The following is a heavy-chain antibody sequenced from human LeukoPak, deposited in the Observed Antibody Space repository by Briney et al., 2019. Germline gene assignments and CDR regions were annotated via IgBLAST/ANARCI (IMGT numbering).Heavy chain of an antibody. V-gene: IGHV3-66*01. Sequence: GGSLRLSCAASGFTVSSNYMSWVRQAPGKGLEWVSVIYSGGSTYYADSVKGRFTISRDNSKNTLYFQMNSLRAEDTAVYYCARGGYSGYDYERYYYYGMDVWGQGTTVTVSS. CDR1: GFTVSSNY. D-gene: IGHD5-12*01. J-gene: IGHJ6*02. CDR2: IYSGGST. CDR3: ARGGYSGYDYERYYYYGMDV.